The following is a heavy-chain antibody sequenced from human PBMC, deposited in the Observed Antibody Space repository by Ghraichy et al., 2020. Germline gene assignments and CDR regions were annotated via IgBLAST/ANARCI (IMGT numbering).Heavy chain of an antibody. CDR3: AKVPDFERLGAFDY. V-gene: IGHV3-23*01. D-gene: IGHD6-25*01. CDR1: GFTFSSYA. CDR2: ISGSGGST. Sequence: GESLNISCAASGFTFSSYAMSWVRQAPGKGLEWVSAISGSGGSTYYADSVKGRFTISRDNSKNTLYLQMNSLRAEDTAVYYCAKVPDFERLGAFDYWGQGTLVTVSS. J-gene: IGHJ4*02.